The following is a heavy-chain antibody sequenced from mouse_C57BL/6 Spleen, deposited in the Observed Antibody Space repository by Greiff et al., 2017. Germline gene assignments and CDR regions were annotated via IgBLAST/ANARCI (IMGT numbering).Heavy chain of an antibody. V-gene: IGHV1-18*01. CDR3: ARRITTVGMDY. Sequence: VQLKESGPELVKPGASVKIPCKASGYTFTDYNMDWVKQSHGKSLEWIGDINPNNGGTIYNQKFKGKATLTVDKSSSTAYMELRSLTSEDTAVYYCARRITTVGMDYWGQGTSVTVSS. CDR1: GYTFTDYN. CDR2: INPNNGGT. J-gene: IGHJ4*01. D-gene: IGHD1-1*01.